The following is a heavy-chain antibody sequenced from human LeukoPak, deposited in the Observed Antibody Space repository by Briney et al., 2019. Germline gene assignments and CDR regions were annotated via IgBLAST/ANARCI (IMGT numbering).Heavy chain of an antibody. CDR3: ARSTRAGVLRFLKNGYYFDY. Sequence: PGGSLRLSCAASGFTFSSYEMNWVRQAPGKGLEWVSYISSICSTIFYADSVKGRFTISRDNAKNSLYLQMNSLRAEDTALFYCARSTRAGVLRFLKNGYYFDYWGQGSLVTVSS. D-gene: IGHD3-3*01. V-gene: IGHV3-48*03. CDR2: ISSICSTI. J-gene: IGHJ4*02. CDR1: GFTFSSYE.